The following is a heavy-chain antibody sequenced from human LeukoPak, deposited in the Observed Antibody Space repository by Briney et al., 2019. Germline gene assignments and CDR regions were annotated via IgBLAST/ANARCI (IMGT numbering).Heavy chain of an antibody. J-gene: IGHJ4*02. Sequence: PGGSLRLSCAASGFTFSSYWMSWVRQAPGKGLEWVSSISTSSTYIYYADSVKGRFTISRDNAENSLYLQMSSLRVEDTAIYYCARDRRATVTTAAFDYWGQGTLVTVSS. CDR2: ISTSSTYI. D-gene: IGHD4-17*01. V-gene: IGHV3-21*01. CDR3: ARDRRATVTTAAFDY. CDR1: GFTFSSYW.